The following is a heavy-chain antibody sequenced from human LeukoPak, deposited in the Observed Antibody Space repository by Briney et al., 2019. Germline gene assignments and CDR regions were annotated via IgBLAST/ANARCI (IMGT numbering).Heavy chain of an antibody. V-gene: IGHV4-61*02. Sequence: PSETLSLTCSVSGGSISSSNYYWSWIRQPAGKGLEWIGRIYTSESTNYNPSLKSRVTISVDTSGNQFSLKLSSVTAADTAVYYCASGSGYYRVLDYWGQGTLVTVSS. CDR3: ASGSGYYRVLDY. J-gene: IGHJ4*02. CDR1: GGSISSSNYY. D-gene: IGHD3-22*01. CDR2: IYTSEST.